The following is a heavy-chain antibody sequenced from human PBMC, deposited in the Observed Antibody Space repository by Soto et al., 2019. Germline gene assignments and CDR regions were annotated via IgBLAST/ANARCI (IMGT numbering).Heavy chain of an antibody. D-gene: IGHD5-18*01. CDR2: INSDASHT. CDR3: ATLNSFGSDY. V-gene: IGHV3-74*01. CDR1: GFTFSTYW. Sequence: PGGSLRLSCAASGFTFSTYWMHWIRQVPGKGLEWVSRINSDASHTYYADSVKGRFTISRDNAKNTLHLEMNSLRAEDTAVYYCATLNSFGSDYWGRGTLVTVSS. J-gene: IGHJ4*02.